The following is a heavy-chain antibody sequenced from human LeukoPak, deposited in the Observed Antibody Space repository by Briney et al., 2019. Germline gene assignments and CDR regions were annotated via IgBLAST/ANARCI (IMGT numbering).Heavy chain of an antibody. V-gene: IGHV4-61*01. J-gene: IGHJ6*02. CDR3: ARDGHSGWYRKVFDYYCGMDV. D-gene: IGHD6-19*01. CDR2: IYYSGST. CDR1: GGSVSSGSYY. Sequence: PSETLSLTCTVSGGSVSSGSYYWSWIRQPPGKGLEWIGYIYYSGSTNYNPSLKSRVTISVDTSKNQFSLKLSSVTAADTAVYYCARDGHSGWYRKVFDYYCGMDVWGQGTTVTVSS.